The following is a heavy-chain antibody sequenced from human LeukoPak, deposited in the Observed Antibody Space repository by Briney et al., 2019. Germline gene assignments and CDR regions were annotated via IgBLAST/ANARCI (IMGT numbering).Heavy chain of an antibody. CDR2: IIPIFGTA. CDR1: GGTFSSYA. V-gene: IGHV1-69*01. D-gene: IGHD3-16*01. CDR3: ARDWGSSRGYFDY. Sequence: GSSVKVSCKASGGTFSSYAISWVRQAPGQGLEWMGGIIPIFGTANYAQKFQGRATITADESTSTAYMELSGLRSEDTAVYYCARDWGSSRGYFDYWGQGTLVTVSS. J-gene: IGHJ4*02.